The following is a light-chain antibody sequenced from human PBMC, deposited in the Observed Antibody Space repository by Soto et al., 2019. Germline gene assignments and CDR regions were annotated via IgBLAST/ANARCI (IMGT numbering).Light chain of an antibody. CDR3: HQYENWPQP. CDR1: QSINTN. V-gene: IGKV3-15*01. CDR2: GAF. Sequence: ERLMTQSPATLSVAPWDTATRSCRASQSINTNLAWYQQKPGQAPRLLIYGAFTRATDVPARFSGSGSGTEFTLTIRSLHSDDLALYSCHQYENWPQPFGQGTKVDIK. J-gene: IGKJ1*01.